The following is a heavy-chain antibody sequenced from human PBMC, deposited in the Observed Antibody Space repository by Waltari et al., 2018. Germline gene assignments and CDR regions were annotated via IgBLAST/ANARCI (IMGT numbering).Heavy chain of an antibody. CDR2: SYTGGST. CDR3: ATSMAVAGKGRGWFDS. Sequence: EVQLVESGGGLIQPGGSLRLSCAASGFTVRNYMSWVRQAPGKGMGWVAVSYTGGSTDYADSGKGRLTTARDNAKNTLYRQMNSLRAEETAVYDCATSMAVAGKGRGWFDSGGQGTLVTVSS. V-gene: IGHV3-53*01. CDR1: GFTVRNY. D-gene: IGHD6-19*01. J-gene: IGHJ5*01.